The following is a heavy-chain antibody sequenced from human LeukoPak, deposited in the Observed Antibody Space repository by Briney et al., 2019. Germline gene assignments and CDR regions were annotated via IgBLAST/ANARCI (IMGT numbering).Heavy chain of an antibody. CDR1: GYTFTSYY. D-gene: IGHD4-23*01. Sequence: ASVKVSCKASGYTFTSYYMHWVRQAPGQGLEWMGIINPSGGSTSYAQKFQGRVTMTRDTSTSTVYMELSSLRSEDTAVYYCARAFYGGNSVQAFDIWGQGTMVTVSS. CDR2: INPSGGST. CDR3: ARAFYGGNSVQAFDI. V-gene: IGHV1-46*01. J-gene: IGHJ3*02.